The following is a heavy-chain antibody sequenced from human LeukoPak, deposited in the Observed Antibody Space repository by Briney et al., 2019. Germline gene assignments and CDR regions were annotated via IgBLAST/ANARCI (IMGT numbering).Heavy chain of an antibody. Sequence: GGSLRLSCAASGFTFKNYNMVWVRQAPGKGLEWVSFIFSTSTYIYYRDSVRGRFTISRDNAKNSLFLQMNSLIDEDTAIYYCAKKGLPSQRYCSGYTCSVYFDSWGQGTLVTVSS. D-gene: IGHD2-15*01. CDR3: AKKGLPSQRYCSGYTCSVYFDS. V-gene: IGHV3-21*04. CDR2: IFSTSTYI. CDR1: GFTFKNYN. J-gene: IGHJ4*02.